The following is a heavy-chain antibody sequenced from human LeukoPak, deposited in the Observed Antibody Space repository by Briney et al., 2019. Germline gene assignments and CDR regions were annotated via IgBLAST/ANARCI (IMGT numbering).Heavy chain of an antibody. J-gene: IGHJ6*02. Sequence: GGSLRLSCAVSGFTFSSYAMSWVRQAPGKGLEWVSGISGSGGSTYSADSVKGRFTISRDNSKNTLYLQMNSLRAEDTAVYYCAKGVGYGGYPYYYYYGMDVWGQGTTVTVSS. V-gene: IGHV3-23*01. CDR2: ISGSGGST. D-gene: IGHD5-12*01. CDR3: AKGVGYGGYPYYYYYGMDV. CDR1: GFTFSSYA.